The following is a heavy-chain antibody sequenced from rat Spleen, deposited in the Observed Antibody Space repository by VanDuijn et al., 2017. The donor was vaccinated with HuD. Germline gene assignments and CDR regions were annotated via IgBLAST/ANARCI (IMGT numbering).Heavy chain of an antibody. CDR3: AREAFSDTFFDY. J-gene: IGHJ2*01. Sequence: QVQLKESGPGLVQPSQTLSLTCTVSGFSLTSYHVSWVRQPPGKGLEWIASISSGGKTYYNSGLKARLSISRDTSKSQVFLKMNSLQTEHTAIYFCAREAFSDTFFDYWGQGVMVTVSS. V-gene: IGHV2-6*01. D-gene: IGHD1-1*01. CDR1: GFSLTSYH. CDR2: ISSGGKT.